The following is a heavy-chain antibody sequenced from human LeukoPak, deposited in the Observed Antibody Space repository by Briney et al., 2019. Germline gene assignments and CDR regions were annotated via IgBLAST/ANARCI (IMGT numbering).Heavy chain of an antibody. Sequence: SETLSLTCTVSGGSISSDTYYWGWIRQPPGKGLEWLGSMYYSGSTQYNPALKSRVTISVDTSKNQFSLRLSSVTAADTAVYYCARGKDGDGDYWGQGTLVTVSS. J-gene: IGHJ4*02. D-gene: IGHD4-17*01. V-gene: IGHV4-39*07. CDR3: ARGKDGDGDY. CDR1: GGSISSDTYY. CDR2: MYYSGST.